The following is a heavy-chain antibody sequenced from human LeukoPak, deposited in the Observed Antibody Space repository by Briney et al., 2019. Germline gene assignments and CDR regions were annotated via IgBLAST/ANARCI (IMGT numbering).Heavy chain of an antibody. V-gene: IGHV3-23*01. CDR3: AKDQIHGSSWLEYFQH. J-gene: IGHJ1*01. CDR1: GFTFSSYA. CDR2: ISGSGGST. D-gene: IGHD6-13*01. Sequence: SGGSLRLSCAASGFTFSSYAMSWVRQAPGKGLEWVSAISGSGGSTYYADSVKGRFTISRDNSKNTLYLQMNSLRAEDTAVYYCAKDQIHGSSWLEYFQHWGQGTLVTVSS.